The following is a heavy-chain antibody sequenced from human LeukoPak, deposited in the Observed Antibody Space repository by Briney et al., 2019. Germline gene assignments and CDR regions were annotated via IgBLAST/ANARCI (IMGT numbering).Heavy chain of an antibody. CDR3: IRSMSGRYGFFGY. D-gene: IGHD6-19*01. CDR1: EFTLSNYW. V-gene: IGHV3-74*01. J-gene: IGHJ4*02. Sequence: GGSLRLSCAASEFTLSNYWMHWVRQAPGKGLVWVSRIRIDGSKTNYADSVRGRFTISRDNAKNTVHLQMNSLRAEDTALYYCIRSMSGRYGFFGYWGQGSLVSVFS. CDR2: IRIDGSKT.